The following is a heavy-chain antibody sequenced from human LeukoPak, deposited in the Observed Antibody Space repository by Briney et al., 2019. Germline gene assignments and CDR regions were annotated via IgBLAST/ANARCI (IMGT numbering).Heavy chain of an antibody. CDR2: IDYSGST. D-gene: IGHD4-17*01. CDR1: GASISSYY. V-gene: IGHV4-59*01. Sequence: PSETLSLTCTVSGASISSYYWSWIRQPPGKGLEWIGYIDYSGSTNYTPSLKSRVTISVDTSKNQFSLKLSSVTAADTALYSCAREAWVSGDSNYRSYGIDVWGQGTTVTVSS. CDR3: AREAWVSGDSNYRSYGIDV. J-gene: IGHJ6*02.